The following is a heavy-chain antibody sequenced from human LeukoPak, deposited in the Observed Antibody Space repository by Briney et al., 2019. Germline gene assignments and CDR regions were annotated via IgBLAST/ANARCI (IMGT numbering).Heavy chain of an antibody. CDR1: SASLCTSPYY. Sequence: KASENLSRTCSGPSASLCTSPYYWRGTGQPPGKGREWIGNIYYTGSTYYNVSLNSRVTISIDTSKNLFSLRLNSMRAADTAVYYCAKSGGYRLIDKWGQGTLVTVSS. D-gene: IGHD1-26*01. J-gene: IGHJ4*02. V-gene: IGHV4-39*01. CDR3: AKSGGYRLIDK. CDR2: IYYTGST.